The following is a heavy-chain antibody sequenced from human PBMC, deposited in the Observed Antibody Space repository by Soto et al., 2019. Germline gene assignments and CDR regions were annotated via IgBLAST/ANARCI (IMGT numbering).Heavy chain of an antibody. J-gene: IGHJ4*02. CDR2: IYANGNT. V-gene: IGHV3-53*01. CDR1: GLSVSINY. D-gene: IGHD1-26*01. CDR3: ASQGISGNYWEDFDY. Sequence: GGSLRLSCAASGLSVSINYMSWVRQAPGRGLEWVSVIYANGNTYYADSVKGRFTLSRDNLKNRLYLQMNSLRADDTAVYYCASQGISGNYWEDFDYWGRGTLVTVSS.